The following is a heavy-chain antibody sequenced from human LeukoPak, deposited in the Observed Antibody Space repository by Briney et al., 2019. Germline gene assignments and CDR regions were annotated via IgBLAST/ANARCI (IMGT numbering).Heavy chain of an antibody. CDR3: ATDYGSGSYID. Sequence: GGSLRLSRAASGFTFSSHWMSWVRQAPGKGLEWVANIKKDGSEKYYVDAVKGRFTISRDNAKTSLYLQMNSLRAEDTAVYYCATDYGSGSYIDWGQGTLVTVSS. CDR1: GFTFSSHW. D-gene: IGHD3-10*01. CDR2: IKKDGSEK. J-gene: IGHJ4*02. V-gene: IGHV3-7*01.